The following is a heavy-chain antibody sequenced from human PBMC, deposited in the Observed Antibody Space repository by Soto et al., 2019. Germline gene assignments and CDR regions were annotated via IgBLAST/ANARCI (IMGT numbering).Heavy chain of an antibody. CDR2: IIPIIGII. D-gene: IGHD4-4*01. CDR1: GVTFSTYT. J-gene: IGHJ5*02. CDR3: AGDPDSHYNDSHASSYP. V-gene: IGHV1-69*04. Sequence: SVKVSCKASGVTFSTYTITWVRQAPGQGLEWMGRIIPIIGIINYAQKFQGRVTISADKFTGTAYMELTGLRSDDTAVYYCAGDPDSHYNDSHASSYPWGQGTLVTVSS.